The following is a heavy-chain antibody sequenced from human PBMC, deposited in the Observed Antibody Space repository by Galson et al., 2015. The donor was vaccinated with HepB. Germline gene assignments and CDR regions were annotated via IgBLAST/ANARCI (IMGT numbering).Heavy chain of an antibody. CDR3: ARDPYSDGWGWVDY. Sequence: SLRLSCAASGFVFGDFYMSWIRQAPGKGLEWISYISSTGSATYYADSVKGRFTISRDSAKKSLYLQMNSLRVEDTAVYYCARDPYSDGWGWVDYWGQGILVTVSP. V-gene: IGHV3-11*01. D-gene: IGHD2-21*01. CDR2: ISSTGSAT. CDR1: GFVFGDFY. J-gene: IGHJ4*02.